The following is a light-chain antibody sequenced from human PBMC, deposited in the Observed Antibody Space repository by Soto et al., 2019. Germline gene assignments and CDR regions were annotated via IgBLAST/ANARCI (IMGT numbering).Light chain of an antibody. CDR3: QTWDSAIRV. V-gene: IGLV4-69*01. CDR2: INSDGSH. Sequence: QPVLAQSPSASASLGASVKLTCTLISGPSSYTIAWHQQQPGKGPRFLMKINSDGSHKKGDGIPARFSGSSSGSERHLTISSVQSEDEADYYCQTWDSAIRVFGGGTQLTVL. J-gene: IGLJ3*02. CDR1: SGPSSYT.